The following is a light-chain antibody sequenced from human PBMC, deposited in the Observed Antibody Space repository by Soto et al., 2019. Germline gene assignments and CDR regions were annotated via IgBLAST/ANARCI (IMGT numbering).Light chain of an antibody. Sequence: QSALTQSASVSGSPGQSITISCTGTSSDVGGYNYVSWYQQHPGKAPKLMIFDVSDRPSGVSNRFSGSKSGNTASLTISGLLAEDEADYYCSSYTTSITLVFGGGTQLTVL. V-gene: IGLV2-14*01. J-gene: IGLJ3*02. CDR2: DVS. CDR1: SSDVGGYNY. CDR3: SSYTTSITLV.